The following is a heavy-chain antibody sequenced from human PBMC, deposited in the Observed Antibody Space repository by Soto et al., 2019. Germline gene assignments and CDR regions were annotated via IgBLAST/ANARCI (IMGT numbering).Heavy chain of an antibody. D-gene: IGHD3-3*01. Sequence: GGSLRLSCAASGFTFSSYAMSWVRQAPGKGLEWVSAISGSGGSTYYADSVKGRFTISRDNSKNTLYLQMNSLRAEDTAVYYCAKVYDFWSGYYNLGPNDCWGQGTLVTVSS. J-gene: IGHJ4*02. V-gene: IGHV3-23*01. CDR3: AKVYDFWSGYYNLGPNDC. CDR1: GFTFSSYA. CDR2: ISGSGGST.